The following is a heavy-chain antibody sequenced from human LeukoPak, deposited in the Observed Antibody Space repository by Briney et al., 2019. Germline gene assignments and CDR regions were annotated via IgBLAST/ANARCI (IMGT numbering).Heavy chain of an antibody. D-gene: IGHD4-17*01. Sequence: SETLSLTCAVYGGSFSGYYWSWIRQPPGKGLEWIGEINHSGSTNYNPSLKSRVTISVDTSKNQFSLKLSSVTAADTAVYYCARQYGDRDPDYYYYYYMDVWGKGTTVTVSS. CDR2: INHSGST. V-gene: IGHV4-34*01. CDR3: ARQYGDRDPDYYYYYYMDV. J-gene: IGHJ6*03. CDR1: GGSFSGYY.